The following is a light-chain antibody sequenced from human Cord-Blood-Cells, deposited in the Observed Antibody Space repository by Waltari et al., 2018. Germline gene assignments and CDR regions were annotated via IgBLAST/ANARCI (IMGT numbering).Light chain of an antibody. CDR1: SSGVGRYNL. CDR3: CSYAGSSTVYV. V-gene: IGLV2-23*01. Sequence: QSALTQPASVSGSPGQSITISFTGTSSGVGRYNLVSWYQQHPGKAPKLMIYEGSKRPSGVSNRFSGSKSGNTASLTISGLQAEDEADYYCCSYAGSSTVYVFGTGTKVTVL. CDR2: EGS. J-gene: IGLJ1*01.